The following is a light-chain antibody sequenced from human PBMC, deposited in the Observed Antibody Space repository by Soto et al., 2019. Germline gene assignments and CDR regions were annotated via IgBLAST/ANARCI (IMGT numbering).Light chain of an antibody. J-gene: IGKJ3*01. CDR3: QLAYSVPLA. CDR1: RDINTW. V-gene: IGKV1-12*01. Sequence: DIQMTQSPSSVSASVGDRVTITCRASRDINTWLAWYPQKPGKAPKLLIDPASTVQSEDPSRFSGSGSGTDFTLIIRSLRPEDSGTYYCQLAYSVPLAFGPGTKVDLK. CDR2: PAS.